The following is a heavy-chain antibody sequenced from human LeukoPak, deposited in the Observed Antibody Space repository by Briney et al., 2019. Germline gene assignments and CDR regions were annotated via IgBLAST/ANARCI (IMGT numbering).Heavy chain of an antibody. Sequence: GGSLRLSCAASGFTFSSYGMHWVRQAPGKGLEWVAFIRYDGSNKYYADSVKGRFTISRDDSKNTLYLQMNSLRAEDTAVYYCAKDHRSGWYFEAWGQGTLVTVSS. J-gene: IGHJ4*02. CDR1: GFTFSSYG. V-gene: IGHV3-30*02. D-gene: IGHD6-19*01. CDR2: IRYDGSNK. CDR3: AKDHRSGWYFEA.